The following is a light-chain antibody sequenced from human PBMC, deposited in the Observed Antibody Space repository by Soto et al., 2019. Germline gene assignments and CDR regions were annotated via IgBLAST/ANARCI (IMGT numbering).Light chain of an antibody. Sequence: QSVLTQPPSVSGSPGQSVTISCTGTSSDVGSYNRVSWYQQPPGTAPKLMIYEVSNRPSGVPDRFSGSKSGNTASLTISGLQAEDEADYYCSSFTSSATLEFGGGTKLTVL. CDR3: SSFTSSATLE. CDR2: EVS. CDR1: SSDVGSYNR. J-gene: IGLJ2*01. V-gene: IGLV2-18*02.